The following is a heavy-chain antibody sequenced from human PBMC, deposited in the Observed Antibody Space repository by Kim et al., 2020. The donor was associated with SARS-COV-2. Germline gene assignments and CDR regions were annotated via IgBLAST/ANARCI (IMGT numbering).Heavy chain of an antibody. CDR2: INPNSGGT. Sequence: ASVKVSCKASGYTFTGYYMHWVRQAPGQGLEWMGWINPNSGGTNYAQKFQGRVTMTRDTSISTAYMELSRLRSDDTAVYYCARSKVVTAPSPYDYWGQGTLVTVSS. CDR3: ARSKVVTAPSPYDY. D-gene: IGHD3-22*01. CDR1: GYTFTGYY. J-gene: IGHJ4*02. V-gene: IGHV1-2*02.